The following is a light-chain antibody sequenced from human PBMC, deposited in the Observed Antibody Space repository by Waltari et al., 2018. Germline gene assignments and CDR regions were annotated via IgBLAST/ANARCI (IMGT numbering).Light chain of an antibody. Sequence: DIVMTQTPLSLPVTPGEPASISGESSQSLLNRDGGFTYLDWFLQKPGLSPRLLIYTLSYRASGVPDRFIGTGSGSNFSLKISRVEAEDVGIYYCMQRLEFPYTFGQGTRL. CDR2: TLS. CDR1: QSLLNRDGGFTY. CDR3: MQRLEFPYT. J-gene: IGKJ2*01. V-gene: IGKV2-40*01.